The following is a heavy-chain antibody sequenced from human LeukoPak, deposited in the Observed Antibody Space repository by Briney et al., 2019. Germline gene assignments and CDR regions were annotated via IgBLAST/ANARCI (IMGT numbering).Heavy chain of an antibody. CDR3: ARGLRLLEWLPFDY. CDR1: GLTFSDYG. CDR2: IWYDGSNK. V-gene: IGHV3-33*01. J-gene: IGHJ4*02. D-gene: IGHD3-3*01. Sequence: GGSLRLSCAPSGLTFSDYGMHWVRQAPGKGLEWVAVIWYDGSNKYYAGSVKGRFTISRDNLKNTLYLQMNSLRAEDTAIYYCARGLRLLEWLPFDYWGQGTLVAVSS.